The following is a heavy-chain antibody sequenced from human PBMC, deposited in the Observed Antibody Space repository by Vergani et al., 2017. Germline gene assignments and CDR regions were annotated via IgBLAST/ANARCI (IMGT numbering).Heavy chain of an antibody. D-gene: IGHD3-22*01. CDR2: TYFMSKWYN. CDR3: AREDISLTVEGANYMDI. V-gene: IGHV6-1*01. J-gene: IGHJ6*03. Sequence: VQLHQSGPGLVKPSQTLSLTCAISGDRVSNKRAGGNWIRPSPSRGLEWLGRTYFMSKWYNDYAASVKSRMTINSDTSKNLFSLQLQSVTPEDTAVYYCAREDISLTVEGANYMDIWGKGTTVTVSS. CDR1: GDRVSNKRAG.